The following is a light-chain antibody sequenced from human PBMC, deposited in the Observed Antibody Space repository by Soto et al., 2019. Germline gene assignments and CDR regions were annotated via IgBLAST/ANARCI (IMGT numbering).Light chain of an antibody. CDR3: ETWDTNSRV. J-gene: IGLJ3*02. V-gene: IGLV4-60*02. CDR2: LERSGSY. CDR1: SGHSSYI. Sequence: QPVLTQSSSASASLGSSVKLTFTLSSGHSSYIIAWHQQQPGKAPRYLMKLERSGSYNKGSGVPDRFSGSSSGADRYLTISTLQFEDEADYYCETWDTNSRVFGGGTKVTVL.